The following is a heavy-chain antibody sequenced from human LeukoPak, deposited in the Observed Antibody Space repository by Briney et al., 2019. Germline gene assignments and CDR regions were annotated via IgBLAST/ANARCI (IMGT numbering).Heavy chain of an antibody. Sequence: ASVKVSCKASGYTFISYYMHWVRQAPGKGLEWMGGFDPEDGETIYAQKFQGRVTMTEDTSTDTAYMELSSLRSEDTAVYYCATITRSGALVDYWGQGTLVTVSS. CDR2: FDPEDGET. CDR3: ATITRSGALVDY. J-gene: IGHJ4*02. CDR1: GYTFISYY. D-gene: IGHD2-15*01. V-gene: IGHV1-24*01.